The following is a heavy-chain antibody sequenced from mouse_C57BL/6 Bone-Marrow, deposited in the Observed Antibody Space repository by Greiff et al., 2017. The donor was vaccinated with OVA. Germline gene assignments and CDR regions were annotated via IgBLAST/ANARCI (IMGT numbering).Heavy chain of an antibody. CDR3: ARGVGWLKVLFAY. Sequence: QVQLQQPGAELVKPGASVKMSCKASGYTFTSYWITWVKQRPGQGLEWIGDIYPGSGSTNYNEKFKSKATLTVDTSSNTAYMQLSSLTSEDSAVYYCARGVGWLKVLFAYWGQGTLVTVSA. J-gene: IGHJ3*01. CDR1: GYTFTSYW. V-gene: IGHV1-55*01. CDR2: IYPGSGST. D-gene: IGHD2-3*01.